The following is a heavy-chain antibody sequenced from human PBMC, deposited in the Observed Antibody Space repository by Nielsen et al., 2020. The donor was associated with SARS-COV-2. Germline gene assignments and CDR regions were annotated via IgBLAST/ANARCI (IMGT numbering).Heavy chain of an antibody. D-gene: IGHD2-15*01. Sequence: SVKVSCKASGGTFSSYAISWVRQAPGQGLEWMGRIIPILGIANYAQKFQGRVTITADKSTSTAYMELSSLRSEDTAVYYCARGVVVVAATMLANWGQGTLVTVSS. CDR2: IIPILGIA. CDR1: GGTFSSYA. V-gene: IGHV1-69*04. J-gene: IGHJ4*02. CDR3: ARGVVVVAATMLAN.